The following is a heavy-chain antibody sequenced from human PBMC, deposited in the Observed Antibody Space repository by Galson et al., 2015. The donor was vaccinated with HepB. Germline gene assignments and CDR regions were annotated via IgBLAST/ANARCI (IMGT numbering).Heavy chain of an antibody. V-gene: IGHV1-3*01. D-gene: IGHD6-25*01. Sequence: SVKVSCKASGYTFTIYALHWVRQAPGQRLEWMGWIIAGNGNTNYAQKFQSRVTLTRDTSASTAYMELSSLRSEDTAVDYCATDGGLHQGPIGLPPGTLLQEHLWG. CDR2: IIAGNGNT. CDR3: ATDGGLHQGPIGLPPGTLLQEHL. CDR1: GYTFTIYA. J-gene: IGHJ6*01.